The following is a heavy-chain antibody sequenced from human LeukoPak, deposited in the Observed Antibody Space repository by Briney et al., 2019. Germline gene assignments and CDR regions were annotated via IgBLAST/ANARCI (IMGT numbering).Heavy chain of an antibody. CDR3: ARVPPRTFYSGSYLGYFQH. V-gene: IGHV1-18*01. Sequence: ASVKVSCKASGHTFTSYGISWVRQAPGQGLEWMGWISAYNGNTNYAQKLQGRVTMTTDTSTSTAYMELRSLRSDDTAVYYCARVPPRTFYSGSYLGYFQHWGQGTLVTVSS. D-gene: IGHD1-26*01. CDR2: ISAYNGNT. J-gene: IGHJ1*01. CDR1: GHTFTSYG.